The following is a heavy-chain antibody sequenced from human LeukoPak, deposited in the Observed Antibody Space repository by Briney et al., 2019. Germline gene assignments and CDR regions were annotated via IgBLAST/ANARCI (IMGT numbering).Heavy chain of an antibody. V-gene: IGHV3-21*01. D-gene: IGHD5-12*01. CDR2: ISSSSSYI. CDR1: GFTFSSYS. CDR3: ARDGGYGDYLDY. Sequence: PGGSLRLSCAASGFTFSSYSMNWVRQAPGKGLEWVSSISSSSSYIYYADSVKGRFTISRDNAKNSLYLQMNSLRAEDTAVYYCARDGGYGDYLDYWGQGTLVTVSS. J-gene: IGHJ4*02.